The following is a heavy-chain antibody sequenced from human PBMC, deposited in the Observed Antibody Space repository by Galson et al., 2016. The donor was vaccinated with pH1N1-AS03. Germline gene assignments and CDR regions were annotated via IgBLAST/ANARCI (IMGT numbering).Heavy chain of an antibody. V-gene: IGHV3-23*01. Sequence: SLRLSCAASGFTFTTSNMHWVRQTPGKGLEWVSVISGGGDWTNYADSVRGRFTISRDNSKNTLYLQVNSLRVEDTAVYYCAKAGSARPPHMTPFDFDYWGQGTLVTVSS. D-gene: IGHD6-6*01. CDR3: AKAGSARPPHMTPFDFDY. CDR1: GFTFTTSN. J-gene: IGHJ4*02. CDR2: ISGGGDWT.